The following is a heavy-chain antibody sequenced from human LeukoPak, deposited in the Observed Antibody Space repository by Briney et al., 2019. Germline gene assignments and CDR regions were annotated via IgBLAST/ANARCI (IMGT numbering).Heavy chain of an antibody. J-gene: IGHJ5*02. V-gene: IGHV3-48*03. CDR3: ARGFGGYDPDNWFDP. CDR2: ISSSGSTI. Sequence: GRSLRLSCAASGFTFSSYEMNWVRQAPGKGLEWVSYISSSGSTIYYADSVKGRFTISRDNAKNSLYLQMNSLRAEDTAVYYCARGFGGYDPDNWFDPWGQGTLVTVSS. D-gene: IGHD5-12*01. CDR1: GFTFSSYE.